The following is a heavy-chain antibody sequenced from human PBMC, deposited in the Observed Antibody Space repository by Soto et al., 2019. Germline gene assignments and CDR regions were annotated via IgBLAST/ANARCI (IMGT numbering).Heavy chain of an antibody. D-gene: IGHD6-19*01. V-gene: IGHV2-70*01. CDR3: ARTDRSDSSGWSILDY. CDR1: GFSLSTSGMC. Sequence: SGPTLVNPTQTLTLTCTFSGFSLSTSGMCVSWIRQPPGKALEWLALIDWDDDKYYSTSLKTRLTISKDTSKNQVVLTMTNMDPVDTATYYCARTDRSDSSGWSILDYWGQGTLVTVSS. CDR2: IDWDDDK. J-gene: IGHJ4*02.